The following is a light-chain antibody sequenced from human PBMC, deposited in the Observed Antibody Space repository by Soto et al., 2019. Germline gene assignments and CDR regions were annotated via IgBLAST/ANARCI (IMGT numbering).Light chain of an antibody. CDR2: SDD. CDR3: ASWDDSLGGDWV. Sequence: QSVLTQPPSASGTPGQRVTISCSGSSSNIGSNPVNWYQQLPRTAPKLLIYSDDHRSSGVPDRFSGSKSGTSASLAIDGLQSEDEADYYCASWDDSLGGDWVFGGGTKLTVL. CDR1: SSNIGSNP. J-gene: IGLJ3*02. V-gene: IGLV1-44*01.